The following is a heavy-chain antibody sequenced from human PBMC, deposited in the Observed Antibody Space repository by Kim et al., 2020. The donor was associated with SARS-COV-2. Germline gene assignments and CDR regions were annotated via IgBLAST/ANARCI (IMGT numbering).Heavy chain of an antibody. CDR3: ARDQGDLGDY. V-gene: IGHV1-3*01. CDR1: GYTFTTYI. CDR2: INAGNGNT. Sequence: ASVKVSCKASGYTFTTYIMHWVRQAPGQRLEWMGWINAGNGNTKYSQKFQGRITITRDTSASTAYMELSSLRSEDMAVYYCARDQGDLGDYWGQGTLVTV. D-gene: IGHD3-16*01. J-gene: IGHJ4*02.